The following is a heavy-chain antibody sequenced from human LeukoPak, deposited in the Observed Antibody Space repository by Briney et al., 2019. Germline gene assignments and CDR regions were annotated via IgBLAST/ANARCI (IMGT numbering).Heavy chain of an antibody. CDR3: ARSYPNTVEAPFDY. V-gene: IGHV1-3*01. CDR1: GLTLANYA. CDR2: INAANGNT. D-gene: IGHD2/OR15-2a*01. Sequence: ASVKVSCKASGLTLANYAIHWIRQAPGQRLEWMGWINAANGNTKESQNFQGRVTITRDRSANTAYMELSSLRSEDTAVYYCARSYPNTVEAPFDYWGQGTLVTVSS. J-gene: IGHJ4*02.